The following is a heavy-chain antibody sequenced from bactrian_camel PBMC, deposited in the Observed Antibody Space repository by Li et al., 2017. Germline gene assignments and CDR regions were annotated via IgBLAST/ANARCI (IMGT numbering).Heavy chain of an antibody. D-gene: IGHD7*01. Sequence: DVQLVESGGGSVQAGGSLRLSCVASGVTARGYCMGWFRQRPGKERDGVAFIYGGDMSTVYSDSVAGRFTISEDNAAHTVYLQMNSLKPEDSAMYYCAADRMACLRTSVQLVSYNFWGQGTQVTVS. V-gene: IGHV3S35*01. CDR2: IYGGDMST. CDR3: AADRMACLRTSVQLVSYNF. CDR1: GVTARGYC. J-gene: IGHJ4*01.